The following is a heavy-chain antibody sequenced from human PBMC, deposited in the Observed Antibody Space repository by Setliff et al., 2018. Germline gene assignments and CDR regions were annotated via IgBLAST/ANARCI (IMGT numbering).Heavy chain of an antibody. Sequence: KVSCKDSGYIFTDLWIAWVRQTPGKGLEWMGIIHPADYDTRYSPSLQGQVTFSADRSISTAHLQWDSLKASDTAMYYCARGYDSGGWNYWGQGTLVTVSS. CDR2: IHPADYDT. D-gene: IGHD3-22*01. V-gene: IGHV5-51*01. CDR1: GYIFTDLW. J-gene: IGHJ4*02. CDR3: ARGYDSGGWNY.